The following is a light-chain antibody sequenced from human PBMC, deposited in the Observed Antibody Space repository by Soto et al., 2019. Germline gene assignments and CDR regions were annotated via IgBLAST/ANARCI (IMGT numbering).Light chain of an antibody. V-gene: IGLV1-40*01. Sequence: QSVLTQPPSVSGAPGQRVSISCTGSSSNIGAGYDVHWFQQLPGTAPKLLIYGSSNRPSGVPDRFSGSKSGTSASLAITGLQAEDAADYYCQSYDSSLSVLYVFGTGTQLTVL. CDR1: SSNIGAGYD. J-gene: IGLJ1*01. CDR3: QSYDSSLSVLYV. CDR2: GSS.